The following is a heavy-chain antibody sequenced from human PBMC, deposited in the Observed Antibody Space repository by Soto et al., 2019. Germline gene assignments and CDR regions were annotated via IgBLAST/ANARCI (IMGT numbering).Heavy chain of an antibody. V-gene: IGHV3-15*07. Sequence: EVQLVESGGGLVKPGGSLRLSCAASGFTFTNAWMNWVRQAPGKGLEWVGRIKSKTDGGATDYAAPVQGRFTISRDASKNTLYLQMNSLKTEDTALYYCTTAPSGSYPDYWGQGTLVTVSS. D-gene: IGHD1-26*01. CDR3: TTAPSGSYPDY. CDR1: GFTFTNAW. J-gene: IGHJ4*02. CDR2: IKSKTDGGAT.